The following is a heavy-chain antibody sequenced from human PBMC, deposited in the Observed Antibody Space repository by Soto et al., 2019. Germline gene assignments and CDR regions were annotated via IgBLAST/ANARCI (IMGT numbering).Heavy chain of an antibody. Sequence: QAQLVQSGAEVKKPGASANISCKASGYTFTRYNIHWVRQAPGQGLEWMGIIDTRSGSADYTQRFQGRVTMTRDTSTGTVYMELSSLGSEDTAVYYCARDLPRDLVRGSFDIWGKGTLVTVSS. CDR2: IDTRSGSA. J-gene: IGHJ3*02. D-gene: IGHD3-10*02. V-gene: IGHV1-46*01. CDR3: ARDLPRDLVRGSFDI. CDR1: GYTFTRYN.